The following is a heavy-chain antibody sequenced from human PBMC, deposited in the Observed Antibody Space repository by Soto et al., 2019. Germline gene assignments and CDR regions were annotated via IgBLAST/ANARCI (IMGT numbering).Heavy chain of an antibody. CDR1: GYTLTELS. CDR3: ATVGAGYFDRLSLHRAFFYFHY. Sequence: ASVKVSCKVSGYTLTELSMHWVRQAPGKGLEWMGGFDPEDGETIYAQKFQGRVTMTEDTSTDTAYMELSSLRSEDTAVYYCATVGAGYFDRLSLHRAFFYFHYWGQGTLVTVSS. CDR2: FDPEDGET. D-gene: IGHD3-9*01. J-gene: IGHJ4*02. V-gene: IGHV1-24*01.